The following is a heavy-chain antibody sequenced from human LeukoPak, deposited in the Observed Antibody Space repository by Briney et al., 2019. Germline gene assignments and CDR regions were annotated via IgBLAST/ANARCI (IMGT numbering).Heavy chain of an antibody. J-gene: IGHJ4*02. CDR2: IRPGSGDI. Sequence: ASGKVSCKPSGYTFTFFYGHWLGHSPGKGLEGRGWIRPGSGDINYAQKFRDSVTVTSDTSTTTAYMEVNKLTSDDTAVYYCARDDGDYLLGFDFWGQGTLVTVSS. CDR1: GYTFTFFY. D-gene: IGHD4-17*01. V-gene: IGHV1-2*02. CDR3: ARDDGDYLLGFDF.